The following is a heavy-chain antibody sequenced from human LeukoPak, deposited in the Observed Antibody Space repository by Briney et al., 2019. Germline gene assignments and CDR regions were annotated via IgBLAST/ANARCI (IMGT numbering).Heavy chain of an antibody. CDR1: GGSISSSNW. V-gene: IGHV4-4*02. Sequence: TSGTLSLTCAVSGGSISSSNWWRWVRHPPGKGLEWIGEIYHSGSTNYNPSLKSRVTISVDKSKNQFSLKLSSVTAADTAVYYCARVNVQPSNWFDPWGQGTLVTVSS. CDR3: ARVNVQPSNWFDP. D-gene: IGHD1-1*01. J-gene: IGHJ5*02. CDR2: IYHSGST.